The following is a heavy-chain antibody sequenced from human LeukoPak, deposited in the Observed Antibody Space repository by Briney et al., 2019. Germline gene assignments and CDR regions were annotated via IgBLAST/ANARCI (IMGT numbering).Heavy chain of an antibody. CDR1: GGSFSGYY. V-gene: IGHV4-34*01. Sequence: SETLSLTCAVYGGSFSGYYWSWIRQPPGKGLEWIGEINHSGSTNYNPSLKSRVTISVDTSKSQFSLNLSSVTAADTAVYYCARGGEYCSGGSCYYYYGMDVWGQGTTVTVSS. CDR3: ARGGEYCSGGSCYYYYGMDV. D-gene: IGHD2-15*01. CDR2: INHSGST. J-gene: IGHJ6*02.